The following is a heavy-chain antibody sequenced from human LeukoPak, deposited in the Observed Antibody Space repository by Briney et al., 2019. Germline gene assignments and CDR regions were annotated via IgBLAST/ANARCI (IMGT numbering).Heavy chain of an antibody. V-gene: IGHV4-39*01. CDR2: IFYSGNT. J-gene: IGHJ4*02. Sequence: SETLSLTCTVSGGSISSDNYYWGWIRQPPGKGLEWIGSIFYSGNTYYNPSLKSRVAISVDTSKNLFSLKLTSLTAADTAVYYCARRQGAPRFGELFDFWGQGTLVTVSS. D-gene: IGHD3-10*01. CDR3: ARRQGAPRFGELFDF. CDR1: GGSISSDNYY.